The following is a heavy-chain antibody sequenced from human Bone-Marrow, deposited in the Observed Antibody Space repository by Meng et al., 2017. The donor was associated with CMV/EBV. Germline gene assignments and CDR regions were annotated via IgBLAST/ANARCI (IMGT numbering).Heavy chain of an antibody. CDR1: GGSISTSGYY. D-gene: IGHD4-11*01. Sequence: SETLSFTCTVSGGSISTSGYYWGWIRQPPGKGLEWIGSIYYGGSTYYSPSLKNRVTISLDTSKSQFSLNLNPVTAADTAIYYCASITTPYTRFDYWGQGTLVTVSS. CDR3: ASITTPYTRFDY. V-gene: IGHV4-39*07. J-gene: IGHJ4*02. CDR2: IYYGGST.